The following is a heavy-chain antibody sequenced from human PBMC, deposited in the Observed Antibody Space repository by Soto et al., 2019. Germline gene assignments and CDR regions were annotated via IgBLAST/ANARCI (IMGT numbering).Heavy chain of an antibody. V-gene: IGHV3-30-3*01. CDR2: ISYDGSNK. CDR1: GFTFSSYA. Sequence: QVQLVESGGGVVQPGRSLRLSCAASGFTFSSYAMHWVRQTPGKGLEWVAVISYDGSNKYYADSVKGRFTISRDNSKNTLYLQMNSLRAEDTAVYYCASSHVDGDYYYYGMHVWGQGTTVTVSS. D-gene: IGHD4-17*01. J-gene: IGHJ6*02. CDR3: ASSHVDGDYYYYGMHV.